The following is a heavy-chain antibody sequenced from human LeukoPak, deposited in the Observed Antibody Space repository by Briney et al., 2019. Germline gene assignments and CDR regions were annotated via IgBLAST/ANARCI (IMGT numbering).Heavy chain of an antibody. J-gene: IGHJ4*02. CDR2: IKQDGSER. CDR1: GFTFSRHW. CDR3: ARDGGHSTDLDY. Sequence: GWSLRLSCATSGFTFSRHWMSWVRQAPGKGPEWVANIKQDGSERYYVDSVKGRFTISRDNAKSSLYLQVNSLRAADTAVYYCARDGGHSTDLDYWGQGSLVTVSS. V-gene: IGHV3-7*01. D-gene: IGHD2/OR15-2a*01.